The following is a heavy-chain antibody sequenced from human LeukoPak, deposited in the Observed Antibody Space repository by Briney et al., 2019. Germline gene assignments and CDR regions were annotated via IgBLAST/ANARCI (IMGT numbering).Heavy chain of an antibody. CDR1: GGSFSGYY. J-gene: IGHJ4*02. V-gene: IGHV4-34*01. Sequence: PSETLSLTCAVYGGSFSGYYWSWIRQPPGKGLEWIGEINHSGSTNYNPSLKSRVTISVDTSKNQFSLKLSSVTAADTAVYYCARIAAAGMFGGNDYWGRGTLVTVSS. CDR3: ARIAAAGMFGGNDY. CDR2: INHSGST. D-gene: IGHD6-13*01.